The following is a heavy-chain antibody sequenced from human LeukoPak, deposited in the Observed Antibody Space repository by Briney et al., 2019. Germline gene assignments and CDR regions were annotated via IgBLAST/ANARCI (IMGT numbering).Heavy chain of an antibody. CDR1: GGTFSSYA. CDR3: ASVRYQLGYCSSTSCYSFDY. J-gene: IGHJ4*02. D-gene: IGHD2-2*02. V-gene: IGHV1-69*13. Sequence: GASVKVSCKASGGTFSSYAISWVRQAPGQGLEWMGGIIPIFGTANYAQKFLGRVTITADESTSTAYMELSSLRSEDTAVYYCASVRYQLGYCSSTSCYSFDYWGQGTLVTVSS. CDR2: IIPIFGTA.